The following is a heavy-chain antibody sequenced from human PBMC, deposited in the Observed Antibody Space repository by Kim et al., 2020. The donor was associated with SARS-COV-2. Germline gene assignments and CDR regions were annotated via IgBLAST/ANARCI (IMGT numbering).Heavy chain of an antibody. Sequence: VSVKSRITINPDTSKNQFSLQLYSVTPEDTAVYYCARTITIFGLVINLDYWGQGTLVTVSS. V-gene: IGHV6-1*01. CDR3: ARTITIFGLVINLDY. J-gene: IGHJ4*02. D-gene: IGHD3-3*01.